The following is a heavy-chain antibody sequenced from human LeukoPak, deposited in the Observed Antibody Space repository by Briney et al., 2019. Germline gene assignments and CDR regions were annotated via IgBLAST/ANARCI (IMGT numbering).Heavy chain of an antibody. V-gene: IGHV3-11*01. CDR3: TRERRGNYSAFES. D-gene: IGHD3-16*01. J-gene: IGHJ4*02. Sequence: GGSLRLSCAASGFTVSDYYMSWVRQSPGKGLEWISYITSSGGSTKYADSVKGRFTISRDNAKNSVALQMNSLRAEDTAVYYCTRERRGNYSAFESWGQGTLVTVSS. CDR1: GFTVSDYY. CDR2: ITSSGGST.